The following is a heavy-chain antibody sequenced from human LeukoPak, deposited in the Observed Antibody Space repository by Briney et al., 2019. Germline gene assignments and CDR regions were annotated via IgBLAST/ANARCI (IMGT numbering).Heavy chain of an antibody. CDR2: ISNDGSNE. CDR1: GFSFRTYG. D-gene: IGHD3-22*01. Sequence: PGGSLRLSCAASGFSFRTYGMNWVRQAPGKGLEWVAIISNDGSNEAYADSVKGRFSISRDNSKNTLYLQMNSLRPEDTAVYYCAKDQHYDSNSLDVWGPGTTVTVSS. CDR3: AKDQHYDSNSLDV. J-gene: IGHJ6*02. V-gene: IGHV3-30*18.